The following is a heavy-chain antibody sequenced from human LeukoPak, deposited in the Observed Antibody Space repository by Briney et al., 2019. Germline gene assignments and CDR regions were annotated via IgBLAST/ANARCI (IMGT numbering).Heavy chain of an antibody. CDR1: GYIFTDYY. Sequence: ASVKVSCKASGYIFTDYYMHWVRQAPGQELGWMGRINPNSGGTNYAQKFQGRVTMTRDTSISTAYMELSRLRSDNTAVYYCARDPAHYYYYMDVWGKGTTVTVSS. J-gene: IGHJ6*03. V-gene: IGHV1/OR15-1*04. CDR2: INPNSGGT. CDR3: ARDPAHYYYYMDV.